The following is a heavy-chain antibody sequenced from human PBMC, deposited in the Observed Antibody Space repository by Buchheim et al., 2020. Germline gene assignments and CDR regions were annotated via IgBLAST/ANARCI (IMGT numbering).Heavy chain of an antibody. Sequence: QVQLQESGPGLVKPSETLSLTCTVSGGSISSSRYYWGWIRQPPGKGLEWIGSIYYSGTTYYNPSLKSRVTISLATSKNQFSLRLRSVTAADTAVYYCARHASSSPYLWGQGAL. V-gene: IGHV4-39*01. J-gene: IGHJ5*02. CDR3: ARHASSSPYL. CDR2: IYYSGTT. D-gene: IGHD6-13*01. CDR1: GGSISSSRYY.